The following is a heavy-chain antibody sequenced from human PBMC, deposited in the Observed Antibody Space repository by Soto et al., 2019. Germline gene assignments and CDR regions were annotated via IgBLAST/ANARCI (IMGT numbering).Heavy chain of an antibody. CDR1: GFTFSSYA. J-gene: IGHJ3*02. D-gene: IGHD3-16*01. CDR2: ISGSGGST. Sequence: EVQLLESGGGLVQPGGSLRLSCAASGFTFSSYAMSWVRQAPGKGLEWVSAISGSGGSTYYADSVKGRFIISRDNAKNTLYRQMNSLRAEDTAVYYGAKYLGITFGEPLDIWGQGTMVTVTS. CDR3: AKYLGITFGEPLDI. V-gene: IGHV3-23*01.